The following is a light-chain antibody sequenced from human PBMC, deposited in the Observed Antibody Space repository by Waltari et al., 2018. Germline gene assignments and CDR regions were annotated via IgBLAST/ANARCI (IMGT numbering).Light chain of an antibody. Sequence: QSVLTQPPSASGTPGQRVTISCSGSSSTIGSNYVYWYQHPPGTAPKHLIYRNDQRPAGVPDRCSGSKSGTSASLAISELRSEDEADYYCVAWDDSLSATVFGGGTKLTVL. V-gene: IGLV1-47*01. CDR1: SSTIGSNY. J-gene: IGLJ3*02. CDR2: RND. CDR3: VAWDDSLSATV.